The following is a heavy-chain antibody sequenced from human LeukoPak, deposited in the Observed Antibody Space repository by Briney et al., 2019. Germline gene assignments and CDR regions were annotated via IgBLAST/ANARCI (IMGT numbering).Heavy chain of an antibody. V-gene: IGHV3-21*04. J-gene: IGHJ5*02. CDR3: ARDVGAYCSGGSCYSGWFDP. CDR1: GFTFSSYS. Sequence: PGGSLRLSCAASGFTFSSYSMNWVRQAPGKGLEWVSSISSSSSYIYYADSVKGRFTISRDNAKNSLYLQMNSLRAEDTAVYYCARDVGAYCSGGSCYSGWFDPWGQGTLVTVSS. D-gene: IGHD2-15*01. CDR2: ISSSSSYI.